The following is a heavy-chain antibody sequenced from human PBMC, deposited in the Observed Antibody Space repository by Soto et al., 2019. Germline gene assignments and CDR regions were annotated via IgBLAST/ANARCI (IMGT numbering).Heavy chain of an antibody. CDR1: GFTFRTYG. CDR2: ISDDGSQK. Sequence: GGSLRLSCAASGFTFRTYGMHWVRQAPGKGLEWVAYISDDGSQKYYGDSVKGRFTISRDNSKNTLSLRMISLRTEDTSVYYCAKEAPGGWHFFDTWGQGTLVTVSS. CDR3: AKEAPGGWHFFDT. V-gene: IGHV3-30*18. J-gene: IGHJ4*02. D-gene: IGHD6-19*01.